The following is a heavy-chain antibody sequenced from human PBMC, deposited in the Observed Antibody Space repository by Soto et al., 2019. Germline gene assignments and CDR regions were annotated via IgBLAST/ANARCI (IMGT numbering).Heavy chain of an antibody. CDR2: IYYSGST. V-gene: IGHV4-59*01. CDR3: ARGIFGVVHFEEPYYYYYMDV. Sequence: PSETLSLTCTVSGGSISSYYWSWIRQPPGKGLEWIGYIYYSGSTNYNPSLKSRVTISVDTSKNQFSLKLSSVTAADTAVYYCARGIFGVVHFEEPYYYYYMDVWGKGTTVTVSS. D-gene: IGHD3-3*01. J-gene: IGHJ6*03. CDR1: GGSISSYY.